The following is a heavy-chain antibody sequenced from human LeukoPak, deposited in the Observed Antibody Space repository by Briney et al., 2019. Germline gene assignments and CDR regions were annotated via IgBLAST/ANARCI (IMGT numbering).Heavy chain of an antibody. Sequence: GGSLRLSCVTSGFTFSSYAMSWVRQAPGKGLEWVSTISGGGGGTYYADSVKGRFAISRDNSKNTLYLQVSSLRADDTAVYYCAKDRYYDFWSGSDYWGQGTLVTVSS. CDR3: AKDRYYDFWSGSDY. D-gene: IGHD3-3*01. J-gene: IGHJ4*02. V-gene: IGHV3-23*01. CDR2: ISGGGGGT. CDR1: GFTFSSYA.